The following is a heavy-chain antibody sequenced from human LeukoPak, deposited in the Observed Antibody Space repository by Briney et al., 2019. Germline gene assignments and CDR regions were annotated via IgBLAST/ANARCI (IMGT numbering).Heavy chain of an antibody. D-gene: IGHD4-11*01. CDR3: ARSSNYYYYGMDV. J-gene: IGHJ6*02. V-gene: IGHV1-69*02. CDR1: GYTFTGYY. CDR2: IIPIVGIA. Sequence: SVKVSCKASGYTFTGYYMHWVRQAPGQGLEWMGRIIPIVGIANYAQKFQGRVTISADKSTSTAYMELSSLRSEDTAVYYCARSSNYYYYGMDVWGQGTTVTVSS.